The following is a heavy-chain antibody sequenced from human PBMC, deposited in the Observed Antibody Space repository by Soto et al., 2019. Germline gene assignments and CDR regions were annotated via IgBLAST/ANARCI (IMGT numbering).Heavy chain of an antibody. V-gene: IGHV4-31*03. CDR1: GGSPSRGANY. D-gene: IGHD1-26*01. CDR3: ASTYYTGDSGPYDY. Sequence: SETLRHPCTGSGGSPSRGANYWCWFRQHPGKGLEWIGYIYYSGSTYYNPSLKSRVTISVDTSKNQFSLKLSSVTAADTAVYYCASTYYTGDSGPYDYWGQGTLVT. CDR2: IYYSGST. J-gene: IGHJ4*02.